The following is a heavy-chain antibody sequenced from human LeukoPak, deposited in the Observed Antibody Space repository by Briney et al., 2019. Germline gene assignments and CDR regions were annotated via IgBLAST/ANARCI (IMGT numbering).Heavy chain of an antibody. CDR3: ARGRDPPYYFGMGV. Sequence: SETLSLTCTVSGGSINSAGYFWGWIRQHPGQGLEWIGYIYYTGSTYYNPSLKSRVTMSVDTSKNQFSLWLKSVTAADTAVYYCARGRDPPYYFGMGVWGKGTTVTVSS. J-gene: IGHJ6*04. CDR1: GGSINSAGYF. CDR2: IYYTGST. V-gene: IGHV4-31*03.